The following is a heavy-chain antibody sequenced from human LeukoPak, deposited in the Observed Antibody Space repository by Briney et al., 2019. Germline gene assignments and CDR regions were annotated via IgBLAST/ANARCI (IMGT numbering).Heavy chain of an antibody. CDR3: ARGSDFFDY. Sequence: PSETLSLTCAVSGGSISSADFYWSWIRQHPGKGLEWIGFIYYSGSAYYNPSLKSRVSISIDTSKNQFSLTLNSVTAADTAVYYCARGSDFFDYRGQGTLVTVSS. J-gene: IGHJ4*02. CDR1: GGSISSADFY. V-gene: IGHV4-31*11. CDR2: IYYSGSA.